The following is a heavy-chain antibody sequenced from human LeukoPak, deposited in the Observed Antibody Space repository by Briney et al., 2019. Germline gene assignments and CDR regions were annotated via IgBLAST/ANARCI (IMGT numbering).Heavy chain of an antibody. D-gene: IGHD6-19*01. Sequence: QTGGSLRLSCAASGFTFSSYAMHWVHQAPGKGLEWVALIWYDGSNKYYADSVKGRFTISRDNSKNTLHLQMNSLRAEDTAVYYCARDPQWLVKDAEYFQHWGQGTLVTVSS. CDR3: ARDPQWLVKDAEYFQH. J-gene: IGHJ1*01. CDR1: GFTFSSYA. V-gene: IGHV3-33*08. CDR2: IWYDGSNK.